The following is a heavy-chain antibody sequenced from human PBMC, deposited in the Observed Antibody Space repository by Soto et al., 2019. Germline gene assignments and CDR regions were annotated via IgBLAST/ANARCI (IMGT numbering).Heavy chain of an antibody. D-gene: IGHD3-22*01. CDR1: GGSISSSSYY. CDR2: IYYSGST. CDR3: ASYSSGYYYQDY. V-gene: IGHV4-39*01. Sequence: SETLSLTCTVSGGSISSSSYYWGWIRQPPGKGLEWIGSIYYSGSTYYNPSLKSRVTISVDTSKNQFSLKLSSVTAADTAVYYCASYSSGYYYQDYWGQGTLVTVSS. J-gene: IGHJ4*02.